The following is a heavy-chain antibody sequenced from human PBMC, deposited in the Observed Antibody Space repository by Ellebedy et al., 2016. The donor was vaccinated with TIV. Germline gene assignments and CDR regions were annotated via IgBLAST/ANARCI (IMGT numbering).Heavy chain of an antibody. Sequence: GGSLRLSCAASGFTFSSYSVNWVRQAPGKGLEWVAVISYDGSNKYYADSVKGRFTISRDNSKNTLYLQMNSLRAEDTAVYYCAREYTIRFWDYWGQGTLVTVSS. D-gene: IGHD3-3*01. V-gene: IGHV3-30*03. J-gene: IGHJ4*02. CDR3: AREYTIRFWDY. CDR2: ISYDGSNK. CDR1: GFTFSSYS.